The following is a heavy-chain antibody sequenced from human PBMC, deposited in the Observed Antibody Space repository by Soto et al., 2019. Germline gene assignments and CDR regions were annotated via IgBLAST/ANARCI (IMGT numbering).Heavy chain of an antibody. Sequence: GGSLRLSCAASGFTFSSYGMHWVRQAPGKGLEWVAVISYDGSNKYYADSVKGRFTISRDNSKNTLYLQMNSLRAEDTAVYYCAKDLVAAAGTRGSGYYGMDVWGQGTTVTV. D-gene: IGHD6-13*01. J-gene: IGHJ6*02. V-gene: IGHV3-30*18. CDR2: ISYDGSNK. CDR3: AKDLVAAAGTRGSGYYGMDV. CDR1: GFTFSSYG.